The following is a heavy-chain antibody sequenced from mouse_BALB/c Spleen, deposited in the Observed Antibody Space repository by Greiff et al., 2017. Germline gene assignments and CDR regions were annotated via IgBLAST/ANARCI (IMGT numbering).Heavy chain of an antibody. CDR1: GYTFTSYW. CDR3: TRSENWYFDV. J-gene: IGHJ1*01. V-gene: IGHV1-69*02. Sequence: VQLQQSGAELVRPGASVKLSCTASGYTFTSYWINWVKQRPGQGLEWIGNIYPSDSYTNYNQKFKDKATLTVDKSSSTAYMQLSSPTSEDSAVYYCTRSENWYFDVWGEGTTVTVSS. CDR2: IYPSDSYT.